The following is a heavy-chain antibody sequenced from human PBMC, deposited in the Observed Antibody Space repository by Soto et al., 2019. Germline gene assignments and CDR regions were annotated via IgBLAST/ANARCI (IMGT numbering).Heavy chain of an antibody. CDR1: AGSISGYY. D-gene: IGHD1-1*01. J-gene: IGHJ4*01. Sequence: QLQLQESGPGLVKPSETLSLTCTVSAGSISGYYWSWIRQPPGKGLEWIAYIHYSGSSNSNPSLKSRFTISVDTSKHQFSLKLYSVTAAGTAVYYCARHSNEYRKTLDYWGHGTLVIVSA. CDR3: ARHSNEYRKTLDY. V-gene: IGHV4-59*08. CDR2: IHYSGSS.